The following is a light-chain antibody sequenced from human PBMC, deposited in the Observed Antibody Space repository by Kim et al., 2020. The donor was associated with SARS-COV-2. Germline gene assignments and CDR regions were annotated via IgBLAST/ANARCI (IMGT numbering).Light chain of an antibody. J-gene: IGLJ2*01. CDR1: SLRSYY. CDR3: NSRDSNDNVV. Sequence: VALGQTVRITSQGDSLRSYYAAWYQQKPGHAPIVVIYGKNNRPSGSPDRFSGSSSESTASLTITGTQAGDEADYYCNSRDSNDNVVFGGGTQLTVL. V-gene: IGLV3-19*01. CDR2: GKN.